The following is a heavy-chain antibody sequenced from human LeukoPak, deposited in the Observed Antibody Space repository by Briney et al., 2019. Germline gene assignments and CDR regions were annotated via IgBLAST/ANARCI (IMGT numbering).Heavy chain of an antibody. D-gene: IGHD6-13*01. V-gene: IGHV4-61*02. CDR3: ARVPKPGYSSSWVGGQYFQH. CDR2: VYHSGSS. J-gene: IGHJ1*01. Sequence: PSETLSLTCSVSGDSISNGSYYWSWLRQPAGQGLDWIGRVYHSGSSNYNSSLNSRVTISVDTSKNQFSLKLSSVTAADTAVYYCARVPKPGYSSSWVGGQYFQHWGQGTLVTVSS. CDR1: GDSISNGSYY.